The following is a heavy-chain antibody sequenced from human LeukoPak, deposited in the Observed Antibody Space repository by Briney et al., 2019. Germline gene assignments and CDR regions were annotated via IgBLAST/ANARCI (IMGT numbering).Heavy chain of an antibody. CDR2: INPKNGGS. CDR3: ARDRSPAPGRSYGRGHFDY. V-gene: IGHV1-2*02. J-gene: IGHJ4*02. Sequence: ASVKVSCKASGYTFTDYYMHWVRQAPGQGLEWMGWINPKNGGSHSAQKFQGRVTMTRDTSISTAYMELSRLRSDDTAVYYCARDRSPAPGRSYGRGHFDYWGQGTLVTVSS. D-gene: IGHD5-18*01. CDR1: GYTFTDYY.